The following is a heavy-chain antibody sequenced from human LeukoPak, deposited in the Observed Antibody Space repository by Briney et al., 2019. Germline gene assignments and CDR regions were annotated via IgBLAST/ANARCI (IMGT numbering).Heavy chain of an antibody. V-gene: IGHV4-59*12. J-gene: IGHJ4*02. Sequence: PSETLSLTCTVSGGSISSYYWSWIRQPPGKGLEWIGYIYYSGSTNYNPSLKSRVTISVDTSKNQFSLKLSSVTAADTAVYYCARLPASTRFDYWGQGTLVTVSS. CDR1: GGSISSYY. CDR2: IYYSGST. CDR3: ARLPASTRFDY. D-gene: IGHD6-6*01.